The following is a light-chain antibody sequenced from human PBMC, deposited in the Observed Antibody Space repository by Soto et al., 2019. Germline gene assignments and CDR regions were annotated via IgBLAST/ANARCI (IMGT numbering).Light chain of an antibody. J-gene: IGLJ2*01. Sequence: QSVLTQPASVSGSPGQSITISCTGTSSDVGSYNLVSWYQQYPGKAPKLMIYEGSKRPSGVSNRFSGSKSGNTASLTISGLQAEDEADYYCSSYATTSTLVFGGGTKLTVL. V-gene: IGLV2-23*01. CDR3: SSYATTSTLV. CDR1: SSDVGSYNL. CDR2: EGS.